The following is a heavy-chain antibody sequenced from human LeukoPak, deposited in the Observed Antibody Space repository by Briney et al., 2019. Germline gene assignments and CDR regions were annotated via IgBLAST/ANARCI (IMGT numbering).Heavy chain of an antibody. CDR1: GFTFSSYA. CDR3: AKDRWGFGELLFDY. V-gene: IGHV3-23*01. CDR2: ISGNGGTT. J-gene: IGHJ4*02. Sequence: GGSLRLSCAASGFTFSSYAMTWVRQAPGRGLEWVSAISGNGGTTYYADSVKGRFTISRDNSKNTLYLQMNSLRAEDTAVYYCAKDRWGFGELLFDYWGQGTLVTVSS. D-gene: IGHD3-10*01.